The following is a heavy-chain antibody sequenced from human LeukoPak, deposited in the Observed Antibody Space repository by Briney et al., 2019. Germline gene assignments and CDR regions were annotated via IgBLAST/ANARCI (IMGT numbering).Heavy chain of an antibody. CDR1: GYTFTSYG. D-gene: IGHD3-22*01. J-gene: IGHJ3*02. V-gene: IGHV1-18*01. Sequence: ASVTVSCKASGYTFTSYGISWVRQAPGQGLEWMGWISAYNGNTNYAQKLQGRVTMTTDTSTSTAYMELRSLRSDDTAVYYCARDATYDSSGYRAYDIWGQGTMVTVSS. CDR2: ISAYNGNT. CDR3: ARDATYDSSGYRAYDI.